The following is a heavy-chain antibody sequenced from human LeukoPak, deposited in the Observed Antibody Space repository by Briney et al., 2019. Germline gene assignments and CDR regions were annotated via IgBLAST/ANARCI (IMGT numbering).Heavy chain of an antibody. CDR2: IKQDGSER. Sequence: GGSLRLSCAASGFTFSSYWMSWVRQAPGKGLEWVASIKQDGSERYYVDSVKGRFTISRDNAKNSLYLQMNSLRAEDTAVYYCARDLLSGSYWYYGMDVWGQGTTVTVSS. CDR1: GFTFSSYW. CDR3: ARDLLSGSYWYYGMDV. J-gene: IGHJ6*02. V-gene: IGHV3-7*01. D-gene: IGHD3-10*01.